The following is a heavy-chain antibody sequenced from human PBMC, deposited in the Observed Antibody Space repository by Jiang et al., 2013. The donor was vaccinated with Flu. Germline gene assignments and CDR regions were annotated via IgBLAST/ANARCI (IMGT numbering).Heavy chain of an antibody. V-gene: IGHV4-39*01. CDR1: GGSISSSSYY. CDR3: ARGYYYGSGSYFQPFDY. D-gene: IGHD3-10*01. Sequence: LLKPSETLSLTCTVSGGSISSSSYYWGWIRQPPGKGLEWIGSIYYSGSTYYNPSLKSRVTISVDTSKNQFSLKLSSVTAADTAVYYCARGYYYGSGSYFQPFDYWGQGTLVTVSS. J-gene: IGHJ4*02. CDR2: IYYSGST.